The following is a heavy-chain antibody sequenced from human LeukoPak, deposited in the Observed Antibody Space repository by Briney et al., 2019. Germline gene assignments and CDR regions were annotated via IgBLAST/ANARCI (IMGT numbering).Heavy chain of an antibody. D-gene: IGHD3-3*01. V-gene: IGHV1-24*01. CDR1: GYTLTELS. CDR2: FDPEDGET. CDR3: ATAGLNYDFWRRYYYMDV. Sequence: GASVKVSCKVSGYTLTELSMHWVRQAPGKGLEWMGGFDPEDGETIYAQKFQGRVTMTEDTSTDTAYMELSSLRSEDTAVYYCATAGLNYDFWRRYYYMDVWGKGTTVTVSS. J-gene: IGHJ6*03.